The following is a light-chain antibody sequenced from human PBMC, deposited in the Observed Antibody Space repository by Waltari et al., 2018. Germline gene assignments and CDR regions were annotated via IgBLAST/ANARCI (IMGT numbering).Light chain of an antibody. V-gene: IGLV2-23*02. CDR1: SSDVGGYNY. CDR2: EVS. Sequence: QSALTQPASVSGSPGQSITISCTGTSSDVGGYNYVSWYQQPPGKAPKLMIYEVSKRPSGVSNLFSGSKSGNTASLTISGLQAEDEADYYCCSYAGSSTLVFGGGTKLTVL. J-gene: IGLJ2*01. CDR3: CSYAGSSTLV.